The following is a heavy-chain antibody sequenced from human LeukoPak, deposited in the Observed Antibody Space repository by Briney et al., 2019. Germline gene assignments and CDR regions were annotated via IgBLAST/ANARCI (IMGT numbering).Heavy chain of an antibody. CDR3: ARDLYCTSTSCQPG. CDR1: GFTFRSYW. D-gene: IGHD2-2*01. V-gene: IGHV3-74*01. J-gene: IGHJ4*02. Sequence: GGSLRLSCAASGFTFRSYWIHWVRQAPGKGLVWVSRINSDGSSTSYADSVKGRFTISRDNAKNTLYLQMNSLGAEDTAVYYCARDLYCTSTSCQPGWGQGTLVTVSS. CDR2: INSDGSST.